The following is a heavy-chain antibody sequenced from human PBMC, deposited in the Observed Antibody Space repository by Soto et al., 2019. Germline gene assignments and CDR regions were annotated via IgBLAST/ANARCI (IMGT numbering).Heavy chain of an antibody. D-gene: IGHD4-17*01. V-gene: IGHV3-23*01. Sequence: EVQLLESGGGLVQPGGSLRLSCAASGFTFSSYAMSWVRQAPGKGLDWVSTISGSGGSTYYADSVKGRFTMSRDNSXNTVYLQMNSLRAEDTAIYYCAKERQATTVTLPDYWGQGTLVTVSS. J-gene: IGHJ4*02. CDR3: AKERQATTVTLPDY. CDR2: ISGSGGST. CDR1: GFTFSSYA.